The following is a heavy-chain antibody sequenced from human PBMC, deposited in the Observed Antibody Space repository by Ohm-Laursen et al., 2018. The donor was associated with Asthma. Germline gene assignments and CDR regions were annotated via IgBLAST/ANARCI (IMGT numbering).Heavy chain of an antibody. Sequence: SLRLSCSASGFTFSSFGMHWVRQAPGTGLEWVALIWYDGSNKYYADSVKGRFTISRDNSKNTLYLQMNSLRAEDTAVYYCARDRDSSSWGYYYYGMDVWGQGTTVTVSS. CDR3: ARDRDSSSWGYYYYGMDV. J-gene: IGHJ6*02. CDR1: GFTFSSFG. V-gene: IGHV3-30*19. D-gene: IGHD6-13*01. CDR2: IWYDGSNK.